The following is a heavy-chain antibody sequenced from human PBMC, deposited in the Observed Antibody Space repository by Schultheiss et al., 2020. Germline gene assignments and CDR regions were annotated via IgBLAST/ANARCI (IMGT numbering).Heavy chain of an antibody. CDR2: ISSSSTYI. V-gene: IGHV3-21*01. CDR1: GFTFSTFG. Sequence: GGSLRLSCAASGFTFSTFGTHWVRQAPGKRLEWVASISSSSTYIYYADSVKGRFTISRDNSKNTLFLQMNSLRAEDTAVYYCARELGNYYDSSAGGYFDYWGQGTLVTVYS. CDR3: ARELGNYYDSSAGGYFDY. J-gene: IGHJ4*02. D-gene: IGHD3-22*01.